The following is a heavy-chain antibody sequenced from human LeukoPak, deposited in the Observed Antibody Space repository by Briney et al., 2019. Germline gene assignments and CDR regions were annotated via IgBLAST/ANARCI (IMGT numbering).Heavy chain of an antibody. Sequence: SETLSLTCAVYGGSFSGYYWSWIRQPPGKGLEWIGEINHSGSTNYNPSLKSRVTISVDTSKNQFFLKLSSVTAADTAVYYCAREAHYGGNADAFDIWGQGTMVTVSS. J-gene: IGHJ3*02. V-gene: IGHV4-34*01. CDR3: AREAHYGGNADAFDI. CDR2: INHSGST. D-gene: IGHD4-23*01. CDR1: GGSFSGYY.